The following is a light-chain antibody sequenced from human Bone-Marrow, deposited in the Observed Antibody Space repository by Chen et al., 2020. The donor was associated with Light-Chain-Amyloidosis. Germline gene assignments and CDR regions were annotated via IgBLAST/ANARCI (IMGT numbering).Light chain of an antibody. J-gene: IGLJ3*02. V-gene: IGLV3-21*02. Sequence: SYVLTQPSSVSVAPGQTAPIACGGNNIGSTSVHWYQQTPGQAPLLVVYDDSDRPSGIPERWAGSNSGNTATLTISRVEAGDEADYYCQVWDRSRDRPVFGGGTKLTVL. CDR2: DDS. CDR3: QVWDRSRDRPV. CDR1: NIGSTS.